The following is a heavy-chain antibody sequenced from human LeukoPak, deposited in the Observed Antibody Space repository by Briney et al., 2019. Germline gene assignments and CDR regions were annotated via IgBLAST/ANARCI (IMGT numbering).Heavy chain of an antibody. V-gene: IGHV3-30*03. CDR2: ISSDGNDK. CDR3: TTKVIRGNSGDDYDD. D-gene: IGHD5-12*01. J-gene: IGHJ4*02. Sequence: GGSLRLSCAASGVTFSSYGMHWVRQAPGKGLEWVALISSDGNDKLYGDSVKGRFTISRDDSKSTLYLQMNSLRAEDTAVYYCTTKVIRGNSGDDYDDWGQGILVTVSS. CDR1: GVTFSSYG.